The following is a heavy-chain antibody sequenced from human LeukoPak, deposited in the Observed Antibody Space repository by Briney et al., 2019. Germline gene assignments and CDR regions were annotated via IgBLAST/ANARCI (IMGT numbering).Heavy chain of an antibody. V-gene: IGHV3-23*01. Sequence: PGGSLRLSCAASGFTFSNYAMYWVRQAPGKGLEWVSDISGSGTTTNYADSVKGRFTISRDNSKNTLYLQMNSLRAEDTAVYYCAKERVSSGWNPHWFDPWGQGTLVTVS. CDR2: ISGSGTTT. CDR3: AKERVSSGWNPHWFDP. J-gene: IGHJ5*02. D-gene: IGHD6-19*01. CDR1: GFTFSNYA.